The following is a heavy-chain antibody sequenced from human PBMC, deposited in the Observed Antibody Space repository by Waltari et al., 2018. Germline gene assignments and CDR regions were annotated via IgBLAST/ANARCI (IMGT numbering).Heavy chain of an antibody. CDR1: GGSISSYY. D-gene: IGHD6-19*01. J-gene: IGHJ4*02. CDR3: ARVAVAGTDIDY. Sequence: QVQLQESGPGLVKPSETLSLTCTVSGGSISSYYWSWIRQPPGKGLEWIGYIYYSGSTNYTPSLKSRVTISVDTSKNQFSLKLSSVTAADTAVYYCARVAVAGTDIDYWGQGTLVTVSS. CDR2: IYYSGST. V-gene: IGHV4-59*01.